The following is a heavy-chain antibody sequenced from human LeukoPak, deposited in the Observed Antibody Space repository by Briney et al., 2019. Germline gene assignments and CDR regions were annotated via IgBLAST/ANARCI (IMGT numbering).Heavy chain of an antibody. CDR3: ARLRRNGDSGGFYYYYDY. D-gene: IGHD3-22*01. CDR1: GFTFSSYS. Sequence: GGSLRLSCAASGFTFSSYSMKWVRQAPGKGLEWVSSINTVATYIYYADSVRGRFTISRDNAKNSVYLQMDSLRAEDTGVYYCARLRRNGDSGGFYYYYDYWGQGTLVTVSS. CDR2: INTVATYI. J-gene: IGHJ4*02. V-gene: IGHV3-21*01.